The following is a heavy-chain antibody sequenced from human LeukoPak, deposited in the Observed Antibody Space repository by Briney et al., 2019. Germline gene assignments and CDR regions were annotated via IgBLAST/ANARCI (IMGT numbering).Heavy chain of an antibody. CDR2: IYYSGST. Sequence: SETLSLTCTVSGGSISSYYWSWIRQPPGKGLEWIGYIYYSGSTNYNPSLKSRVTISVGTSKNQFSLKLSSVTAADTAVYYCARDPNPRTYWYFDLWGRGTLVTVSS. CDR1: GGSISSYY. V-gene: IGHV4-59*01. CDR3: ARDPNPRTYWYFDL. J-gene: IGHJ2*01. D-gene: IGHD1/OR15-1a*01.